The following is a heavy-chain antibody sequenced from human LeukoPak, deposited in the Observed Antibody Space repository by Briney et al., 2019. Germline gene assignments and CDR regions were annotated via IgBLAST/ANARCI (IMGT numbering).Heavy chain of an antibody. D-gene: IGHD6-13*01. CDR3: AREYSSSWYSLTYYEDY. J-gene: IGHJ4*02. CDR2: IKQDGSEK. CDR1: GFTFSSYW. Sequence: GGSLRLSCAASGFTFSSYWMSWVRQAPGKGLEWVANIKQDGSEKYYVDSVKGRFTISRDNAKNSLYLQMNSLRAEDTAVYYCAREYSSSWYSLTYYEDYWGQGTLVTVSS. V-gene: IGHV3-7*01.